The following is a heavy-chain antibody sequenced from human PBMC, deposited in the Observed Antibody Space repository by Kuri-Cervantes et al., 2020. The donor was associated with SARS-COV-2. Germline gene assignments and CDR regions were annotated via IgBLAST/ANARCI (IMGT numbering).Heavy chain of an antibody. J-gene: IGHJ3*02. CDR3: ARENDLGAFDI. D-gene: IGHD3/OR15-3a*01. CDR2: IIPILGIA. V-gene: IGHV1-69*10. CDR1: GYTFTSYA. Sequence: SVKVSCKASGYTFTSYAMHWVRQAPGQRLEWMGGIIPILGIANYAQKFQGRVTITADKSTSTAYMELSSLRSEDTAVYYCARENDLGAFDIWGQGTMVTVSS.